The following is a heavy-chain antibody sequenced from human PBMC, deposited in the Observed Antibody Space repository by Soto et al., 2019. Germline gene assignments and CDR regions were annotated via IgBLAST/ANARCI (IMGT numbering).Heavy chain of an antibody. V-gene: IGHV3-30-3*01. CDR2: ISYDGSNK. J-gene: IGHJ4*02. Sequence: QVQLVESGGGVVQPGRSLRLSCAASGITLRTYAMHWVRQAPGKGLEWVAVISYDGSNKYYADSVKGRFTISRDDSKNTLYLQMNSLRVEDTAVYSCARDISGRYSVDYWGQGTLVTVSS. CDR1: GITLRTYA. D-gene: IGHD1-26*01. CDR3: ARDISGRYSVDY.